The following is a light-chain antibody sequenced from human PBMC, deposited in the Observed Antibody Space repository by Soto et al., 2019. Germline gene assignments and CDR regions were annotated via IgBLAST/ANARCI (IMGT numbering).Light chain of an antibody. CDR2: GNS. Sequence: QSALTQPPSVSGAPGQRVTISCTGSSSNIGAGYDVHWYQQVPGTAPKLLIYGNSNRPSGVPDRFSGSKSGTSASLAITGLQAEDEAEFYCQSYDSSLSVYVFGPGTKLTVL. CDR3: QSYDSSLSVYV. V-gene: IGLV1-40*01. J-gene: IGLJ1*01. CDR1: SSNIGAGYD.